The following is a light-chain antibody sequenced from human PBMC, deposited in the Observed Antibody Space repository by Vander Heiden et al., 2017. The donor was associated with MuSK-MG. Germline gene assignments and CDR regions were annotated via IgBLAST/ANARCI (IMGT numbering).Light chain of an antibody. CDR2: DVS. Sequence: HSALPQPAFVWWSPGPSITISCARTSDDVGGYTYVSWYQQHPGTAPKLMIYDVSNRPSGVSDRFSDSKSGNTASLTISGLQAEDEADYFCNSYTSSTTLVFGGGTKLTVL. CDR3: NSYTSSTTLV. CDR1: SDDVGGYTY. J-gene: IGLJ2*01. V-gene: IGLV2-14*03.